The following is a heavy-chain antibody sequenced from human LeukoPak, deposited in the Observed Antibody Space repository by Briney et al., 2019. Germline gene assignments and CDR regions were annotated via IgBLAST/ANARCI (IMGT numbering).Heavy chain of an antibody. V-gene: IGHV3-49*04. D-gene: IGHD1-26*01. Sequence: GGSLRLSCTASGFSFGDYGMSWVRQAPGKGLEWVAFIRSKAYGGTTEYAASVKGRFTISRDDSKSIAHLQMNSLKTEDTAVYYCTRSESGTYKGGFDFWGQGTLVTVSS. CDR1: GFSFGDYG. J-gene: IGHJ4*02. CDR3: TRSESGTYKGGFDF. CDR2: IRSKAYGGTT.